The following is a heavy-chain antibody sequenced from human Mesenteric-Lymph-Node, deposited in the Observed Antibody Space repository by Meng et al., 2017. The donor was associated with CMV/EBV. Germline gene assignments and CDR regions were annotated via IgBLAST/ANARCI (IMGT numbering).Heavy chain of an antibody. Sequence: SGDSVSSGSHYWSWIRQPPGKGLEWIGYIYYSGRTNYYPSLKSRVTMLIDTSKNQFSLKLTSVTAADTAVYYCARDKYNSGRYLFDPWGQGTLVTVSS. V-gene: IGHV4-61*01. CDR3: ARDKYNSGRYLFDP. D-gene: IGHD6-19*01. CDR1: GDSVSSGSHY. CDR2: IYYSGRT. J-gene: IGHJ5*02.